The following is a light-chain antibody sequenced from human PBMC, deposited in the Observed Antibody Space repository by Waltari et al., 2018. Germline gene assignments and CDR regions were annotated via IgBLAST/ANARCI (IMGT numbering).Light chain of an antibody. J-gene: IGLJ3*02. CDR1: SSNIGRDT. CDR3: SAWDHSLNGRV. Sequence: QSVLTQPPSASGTPGQRVTISCSGSSSNIGRDTVNWYQQLPGTAPNLRIHNTNDRPAGVPDRFSGSKSGTSASLAISGLQSDDEADYYCSAWDHSLNGRVFGGGTKLTLL. CDR2: NTN. V-gene: IGLV1-44*01.